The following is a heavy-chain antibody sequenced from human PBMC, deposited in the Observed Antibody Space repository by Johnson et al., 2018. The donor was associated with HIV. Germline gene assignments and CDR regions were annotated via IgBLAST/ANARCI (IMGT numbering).Heavy chain of an antibody. J-gene: IGHJ3*02. CDR3: ARGPKNPGLDAFDI. CDR1: GFTFSSYG. V-gene: IGHV3-33*08. CDR2: IRYDGSNK. D-gene: IGHD1-14*01. Sequence: QVQLVESGGGVVQPGRSLRLSCAASGFTFSSYGMHWVRQAPGKGLEWVAFIRYDGSNKYYADSVKGRFTISRDNSKNTLYLQMNSLKTEDTAVYYCARGPKNPGLDAFDIWGQGTVVTVSS.